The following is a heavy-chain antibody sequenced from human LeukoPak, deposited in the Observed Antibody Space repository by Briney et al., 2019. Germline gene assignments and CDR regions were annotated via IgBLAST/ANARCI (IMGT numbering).Heavy chain of an antibody. V-gene: IGHV3-21*01. Sequence: GGSLRLSCAASGFTFSSYSMNWVRQAPGKRLEWVSSISSSSSYIYYADSVKGRFTISRDNAKNSLYLQMNSLRAEDTAVYYWAKEGGYSYGSQTIDYWGQGTLVTVSS. CDR1: GFTFSSYS. J-gene: IGHJ4*02. CDR2: ISSSSSYI. CDR3: AKEGGYSYGSQTIDY. D-gene: IGHD5-18*01.